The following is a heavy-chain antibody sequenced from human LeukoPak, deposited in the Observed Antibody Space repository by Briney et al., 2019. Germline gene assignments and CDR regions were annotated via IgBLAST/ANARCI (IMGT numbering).Heavy chain of an antibody. CDR1: GYSISSGYY. J-gene: IGHJ6*03. Sequence: SETLSLTCTVSGYSISSGYYWGWIRQPPGKGLEWIGSIYHSGSTYYNPSLKSRVTISVDTSKNQFSLKLSSVTAADTAVYYCARDYYDFWSGYYPGFRYMDVWGKGTTVTVSS. CDR2: IYHSGST. V-gene: IGHV4-38-2*02. CDR3: ARDYYDFWSGYYPGFRYMDV. D-gene: IGHD3-3*01.